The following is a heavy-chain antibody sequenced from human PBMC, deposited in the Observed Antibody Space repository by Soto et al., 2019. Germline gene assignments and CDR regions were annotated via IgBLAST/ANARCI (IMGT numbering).Heavy chain of an antibody. V-gene: IGHV1-3*01. CDR3: ARDPIRIWFGERNYAMDV. J-gene: IGHJ6*02. CDR1: GYTFSSYA. D-gene: IGHD3-10*01. Sequence: VASVKVSCKASGYTFSSYAMHWVRQAPGHRLEWMGWINAGNGKTESSQKLEDRVTITRDTSASTAYMELNSLRSEDTAVYYCARDPIRIWFGERNYAMDVWG. CDR2: INAGNGKT.